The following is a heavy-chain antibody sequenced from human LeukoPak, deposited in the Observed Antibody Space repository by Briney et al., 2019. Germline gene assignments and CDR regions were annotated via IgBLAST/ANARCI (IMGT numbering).Heavy chain of an antibody. CDR1: GSTFTSYD. V-gene: IGHV1-8*03. D-gene: IGHD1-26*01. J-gene: IGHJ4*02. CDR2: MNPNSGNT. CDR3: ARGSSGSYFPPPY. Sequence: ASVKVSCKASGSTFTSYDINWVRQATGQGLEWMGWMNPNSGNTGYAQKFQGRVTITRNTSISTAYMELSSLRSEDTAVYYCARGSSGSYFPPPYWGQGTLVTVSS.